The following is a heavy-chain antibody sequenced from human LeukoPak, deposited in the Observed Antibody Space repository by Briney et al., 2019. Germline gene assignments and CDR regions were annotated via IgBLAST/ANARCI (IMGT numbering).Heavy chain of an antibody. CDR1: GFTFSSYA. J-gene: IGHJ5*02. CDR2: ISGSGGST. CDR3: AKDQWARRVVTPGHWFDP. V-gene: IGHV3-23*01. D-gene: IGHD4-23*01. Sequence: GGSLRLSCAASGFTFSSYAMSWVRQAPGKGLEWVSAISGSGGSTYYADSVKGRFTTSRDNSENTLYLQMNSLRAEDTAVYSCAKDQWARRVVTPGHWFDPWGQGTLVTVSS.